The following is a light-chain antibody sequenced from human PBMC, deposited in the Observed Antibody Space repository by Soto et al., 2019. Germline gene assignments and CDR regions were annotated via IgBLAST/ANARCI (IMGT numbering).Light chain of an antibody. CDR2: GAS. CDR1: QSVTNSF. V-gene: IGKV3-20*01. Sequence: EIVLAQSPGTLSLSPGERATLSCRASQSVTNSFLAWYQQKPGQAPRLLIYGASRRATGIPDRFTGSGSGTDFTLTISRLEHEDFEVYYCQQYVSSPWAFGQGTKVDIK. J-gene: IGKJ1*01. CDR3: QQYVSSPWA.